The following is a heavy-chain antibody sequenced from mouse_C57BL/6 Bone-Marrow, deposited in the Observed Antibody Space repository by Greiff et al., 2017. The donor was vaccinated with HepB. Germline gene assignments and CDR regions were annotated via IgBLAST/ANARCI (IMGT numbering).Heavy chain of an antibody. J-gene: IGHJ3*01. V-gene: IGHV7-1*01. CDR3: ARGGDSAWFAY. CDR1: GFTFSDFY. D-gene: IGHD3-1*01. CDR2: SRNKANDYTT. Sequence: EVHLVESGGGLVQSGRSLRLSCATSGFTFSDFYMEWVRQAPGKGLEWIAASRNKANDYTTEYSASVKGRFIVSRDTSQSILYLQMNALRAEDTAIYYCARGGDSAWFAYWGQGTLVTVSA.